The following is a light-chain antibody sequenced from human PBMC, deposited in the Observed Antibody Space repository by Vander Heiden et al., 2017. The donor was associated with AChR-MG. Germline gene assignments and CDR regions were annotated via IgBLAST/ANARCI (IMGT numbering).Light chain of an antibody. CDR2: KAS. CDR3: QQYKSYPYT. Sequence: IQMPQSPSTLSASVGERVTITCRASQSISSWLAWYQQKPGKAPKLLIYKASSLESGVPSRFSGSGSGTEFTLTISSLQPDDFATYYCQQYKSYPYTFGQGTKLEIK. CDR1: QSISSW. J-gene: IGKJ2*01. V-gene: IGKV1-5*03.